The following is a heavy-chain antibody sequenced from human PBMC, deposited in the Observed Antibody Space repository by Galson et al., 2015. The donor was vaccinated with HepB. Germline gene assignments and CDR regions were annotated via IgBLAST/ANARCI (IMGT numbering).Heavy chain of an antibody. D-gene: IGHD6-13*01. CDR1: GFTFSSYA. V-gene: IGHV3-23*01. J-gene: IGHJ4*02. CDR2: ISGSGGST. CDR3: AKSAGWGYSSSWYSDY. Sequence: SLRLSCAASGFTFSSYAMSWVRQAPGKGLEWVSAISGSGGSTYYADSVKGRFTISRDNSKNTLYLQMNSLRAEDTAVYYCAKSAGWGYSSSWYSDYWGQGTLVTVSS.